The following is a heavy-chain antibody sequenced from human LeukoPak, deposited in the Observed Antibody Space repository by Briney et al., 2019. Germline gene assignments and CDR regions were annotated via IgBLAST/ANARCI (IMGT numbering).Heavy chain of an antibody. CDR1: GFTFSSYG. V-gene: IGHV3-30*02. CDR2: ILFDGSNK. D-gene: IGHD5-12*01. Sequence: GGPLRLSCAASGFTFSSYGMHWVRQAPGKGLEWVAFILFDGSNKYYADSVKGRFTLYRDNSKNTLYLRMESLRAEDTAVYYCAKGGGYEAQYYYYYLDVWGKGTTVTISS. J-gene: IGHJ6*03. CDR3: AKGGGYEAQYYYYYLDV.